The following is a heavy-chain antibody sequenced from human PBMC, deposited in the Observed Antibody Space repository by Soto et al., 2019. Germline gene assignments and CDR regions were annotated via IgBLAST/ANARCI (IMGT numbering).Heavy chain of an antibody. Sequence: QVQLVESGGGVVQPGRSPRLSCAASGFTFSSYAMHWVRQAPGKGLEWVAVISYDGSNKYYADSVKGRFTISRDNSKNTLYLQMNSLRAEDTAVYYCARDGDYDWYYFDYWGQGTLVTVSS. CDR1: GFTFSSYA. D-gene: IGHD3-16*01. CDR3: ARDGDYDWYYFDY. CDR2: ISYDGSNK. J-gene: IGHJ4*02. V-gene: IGHV3-30-3*01.